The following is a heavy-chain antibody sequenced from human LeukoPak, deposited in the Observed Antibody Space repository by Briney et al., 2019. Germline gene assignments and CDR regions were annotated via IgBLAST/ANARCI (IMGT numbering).Heavy chain of an antibody. J-gene: IGHJ4*02. CDR3: ARHLGQLPFDY. CDR1: GYSFTSYW. CDR2: IYPGDSES. Sequence: GEPLKISCKGSGYSFTSYWIGWVRPLPGKGLEWMGIIYPGDSESRYSPSFQGQVTTSADKSLSTAYLQWSSLKASDSAMYYCARHLGQLPFDYWGQGTLVTVSS. D-gene: IGHD2-2*01. V-gene: IGHV5-51*01.